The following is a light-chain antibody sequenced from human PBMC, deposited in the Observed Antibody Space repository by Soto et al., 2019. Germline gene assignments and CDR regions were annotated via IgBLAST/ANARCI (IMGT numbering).Light chain of an antibody. CDR3: QQYYSTLT. CDR1: QSVLCSSNNKNY. CDR2: WAS. J-gene: IGKJ2*01. V-gene: IGKV4-1*01. Sequence: DIVLTQSPDSLAVSLGERATINCKSSQSVLCSSNNKNYLAWYQQKPGQPPKLLVYWASTRDSGVPERFSGSGSGTDFPLTIISLQAEDVAVYYCQQYYSTLTFGQGTKLEI.